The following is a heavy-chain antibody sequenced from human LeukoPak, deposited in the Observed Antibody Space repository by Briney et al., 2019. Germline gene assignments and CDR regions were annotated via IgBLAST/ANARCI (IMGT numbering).Heavy chain of an antibody. CDR2: ISGGGGST. CDR1: GFTFSSYA. V-gene: IGHV3-23*01. J-gene: IGHJ4*02. Sequence: QRGASLRLSCAASGFTFSSYAMSWVRQAPGKGLEWVSAISGGGGSTYYADSVKGRFTISRDNSKNTLYLQMNSLRAEDTAVYYCATPGYGDYFFDYWGQGTLVTVSS. D-gene: IGHD4-17*01. CDR3: ATPGYGDYFFDY.